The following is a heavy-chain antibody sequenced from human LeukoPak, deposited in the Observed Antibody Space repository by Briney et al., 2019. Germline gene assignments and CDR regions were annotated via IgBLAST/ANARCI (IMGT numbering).Heavy chain of an antibody. CDR1: GGSISSYY. CDR3: ARSEVDYDSSGYVNWFDP. D-gene: IGHD3-22*01. V-gene: IGHV4-59*01. Sequence: SETLSLTCTVSGGSISSYYWSWIRQPPGKGLEWIGYIYYSGSTNYNPSLKSRVTISVDTFKNRFSLKLSSVTAADTAVYYCARSEVDYDSSGYVNWFDPWGQGTLVTVSS. J-gene: IGHJ5*02. CDR2: IYYSGST.